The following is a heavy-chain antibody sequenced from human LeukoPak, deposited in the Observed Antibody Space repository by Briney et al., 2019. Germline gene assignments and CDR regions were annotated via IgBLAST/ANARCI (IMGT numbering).Heavy chain of an antibody. V-gene: IGHV3-21*01. CDR3: ARDLAVAGISPNYFDY. J-gene: IGHJ4*02. CDR1: GFTFSSYS. D-gene: IGHD6-19*01. CDR2: ISSSSSYI. Sequence: GGSLRLSCAASGFTFSSYSMNWVRQAPGKGLEWVSSISSSSSYIYYADSVKGRFTISRDNAKNSLYLQMNSLRAEDTAVYYCARDLAVAGISPNYFDYWGQGTLVTVSS.